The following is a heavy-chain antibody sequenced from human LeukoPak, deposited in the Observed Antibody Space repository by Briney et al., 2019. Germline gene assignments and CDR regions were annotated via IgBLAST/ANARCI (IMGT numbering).Heavy chain of an antibody. CDR2: ISSSSSYI. J-gene: IGHJ4*02. V-gene: IGHV3-21*01. Sequence: PGGSLRLSCAASGFTFSSYSMNWVRQAPGKGLEWVSSISSSSSYIYYADSVRGRFTISRDNAKNSLYLQMSSLRAEDTAVYYCARARPHWDTAMAAVDYWGQGTLVTVSS. CDR1: GFTFSSYS. D-gene: IGHD5-18*01. CDR3: ARARPHWDTAMAAVDY.